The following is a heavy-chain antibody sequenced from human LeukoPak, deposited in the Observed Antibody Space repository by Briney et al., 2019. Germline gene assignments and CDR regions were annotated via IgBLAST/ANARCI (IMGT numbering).Heavy chain of an antibody. Sequence: SETLSLTCTVSGGSVSSYYWSWIRQPPGKGLEWIGYIYSSRITNYNPSLQSRVTIAVDTSKNQFSLKLISVTAADRAVFYCARLTQTRGTYYHFDYWGQGALVTVSS. CDR2: IYSSRIT. D-gene: IGHD1-26*01. V-gene: IGHV4-59*02. J-gene: IGHJ4*02. CDR3: ARLTQTRGTYYHFDY. CDR1: GGSVSSYY.